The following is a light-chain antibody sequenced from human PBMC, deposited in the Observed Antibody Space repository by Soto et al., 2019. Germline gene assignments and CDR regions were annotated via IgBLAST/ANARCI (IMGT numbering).Light chain of an antibody. Sequence: IVLTQSPATLSSFPGERVTLSCRASQYINTRLAWYQHRPGQAPRLLIYQTSIRAAGIPARFSASGTGTDFTLTISDVQPEDFAVYYCHQRQSWPRTFGQGSKVDI. CDR3: HQRQSWPRT. J-gene: IGKJ1*01. CDR1: QYINTR. CDR2: QTS. V-gene: IGKV3-11*01.